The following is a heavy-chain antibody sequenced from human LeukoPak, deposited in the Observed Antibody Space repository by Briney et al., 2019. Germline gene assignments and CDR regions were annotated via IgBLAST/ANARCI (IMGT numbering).Heavy chain of an antibody. CDR3: ARSLGAYCGGDCYSSLAC. Sequence: PSETLSLTCTVSGGSINSSYYYWGWIRQPPGKGLEWIGSIYYSGSTYYSPSLKSRVTISVDTSNNQFSLKLSSVTAADTAVYYCARSLGAYCGGDCYSSLACWGQGTLVTVSS. CDR1: GGSINSSYYY. V-gene: IGHV4-39*01. D-gene: IGHD2-21*02. J-gene: IGHJ4*02. CDR2: IYYSGST.